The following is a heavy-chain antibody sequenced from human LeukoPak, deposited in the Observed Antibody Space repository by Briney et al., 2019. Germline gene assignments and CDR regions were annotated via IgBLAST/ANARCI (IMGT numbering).Heavy chain of an antibody. D-gene: IGHD5-18*01. CDR2: INPNSGGT. CDR3: ARDLDKQLRSTGDDY. V-gene: IGHV1-2*02. J-gene: IGHJ4*02. Sequence: ASVKVSCKVSGYTFSGYYMHWVRQAPGQGLEWMGWINPNSGGTNYAQKFQGRVTMTRDTSISTAYMELSRLRSDDTAVYYCARDLDKQLRSTGDDYWGQGTLVTVSS. CDR1: GYTFSGYY.